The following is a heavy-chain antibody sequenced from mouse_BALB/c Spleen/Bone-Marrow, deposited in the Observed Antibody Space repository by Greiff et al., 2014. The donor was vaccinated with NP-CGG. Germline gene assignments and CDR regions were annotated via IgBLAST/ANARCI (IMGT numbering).Heavy chain of an antibody. Sequence: LVKPGASVKISCKASGYSFTGYYMHWVKQSHGKSLEWIGYISCYNGATRYNQKFKGKATFTVDTSSSTAYMQFNSLTSEDSAVYYCASADSYNAFFDYWGQGTTLTVSS. CDR1: GYSFTGYY. V-gene: IGHV1S34*01. D-gene: IGHD1-1*01. CDR2: ISCYNGAT. CDR3: ASADSYNAFFDY. J-gene: IGHJ2*01.